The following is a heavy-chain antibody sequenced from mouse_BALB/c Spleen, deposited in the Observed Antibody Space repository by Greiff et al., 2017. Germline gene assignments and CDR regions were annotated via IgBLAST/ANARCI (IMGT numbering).Heavy chain of an antibody. CDR1: GFSLTSYG. Sequence: VKLMESGPGLVQPSQSLSITCTVSGFSLTSYGVHWVRQSPGKGLEWLGVIWSGGSTDYNAAFISRLSISKDNSKSQVFFKMNSLQANDTAIYYCASNYRYEAMDYWGQGTSVTVSS. CDR3: ASNYRYEAMDY. CDR2: IWSGGST. D-gene: IGHD2-14*01. J-gene: IGHJ4*01. V-gene: IGHV2-2*02.